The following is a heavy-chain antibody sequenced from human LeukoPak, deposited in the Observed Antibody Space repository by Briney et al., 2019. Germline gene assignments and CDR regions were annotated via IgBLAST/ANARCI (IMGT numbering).Heavy chain of an antibody. CDR2: IYHSGST. CDR1: GGSISSGGYS. CDR3: ARGYSSGYYQNWFDP. V-gene: IGHV4-30-2*01. D-gene: IGHD3-22*01. Sequence: PSQTLSLTCAVSGGSISSGGYSWSWIRQPPGKGLEWIGYIYHSGSTYYNPSLKSRVTISVDRSKNQFSLKLSSVTAADTAVYYCARGYSSGYYQNWFDPWGQGTLVTVSS. J-gene: IGHJ5*02.